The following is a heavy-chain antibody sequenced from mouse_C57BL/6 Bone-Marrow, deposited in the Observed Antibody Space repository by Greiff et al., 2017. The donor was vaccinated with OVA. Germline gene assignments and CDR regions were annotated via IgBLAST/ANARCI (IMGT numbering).Heavy chain of an antibody. CDR1: GYTFTSYW. CDR2: IDPSDSYT. V-gene: IGHV1-50*01. CDR3: ARGGDSSGYEFAY. J-gene: IGHJ3*01. D-gene: IGHD3-2*02. Sequence: VQLQQPGAELVKPGASVKLSCKASGYTFTSYWMQWVKQRPGQGLEWIGEIDPSDSYTNYNQKFKGKATLTVDTSSSTAYMQLSSLTSEDSAVYYCARGGDSSGYEFAYWGQGTLVTVSA.